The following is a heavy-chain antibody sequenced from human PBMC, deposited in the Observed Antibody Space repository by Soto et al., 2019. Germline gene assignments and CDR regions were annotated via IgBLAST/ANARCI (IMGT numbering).Heavy chain of an antibody. V-gene: IGHV3-48*02. CDR3: ARDMDLDTAMVADY. CDR2: ISSSSSTI. CDR1: GFTFSSYS. Sequence: PVGSLRLSCAASGFTFSSYSMNWVRQAPGKGLEWVSYISSSSSTIYYADSVKGRFTISRDNAKNSLYLQMNSLRDEDTAVYYCARDMDLDTAMVADYWGQGTLVTVSS. D-gene: IGHD5-18*01. J-gene: IGHJ4*02.